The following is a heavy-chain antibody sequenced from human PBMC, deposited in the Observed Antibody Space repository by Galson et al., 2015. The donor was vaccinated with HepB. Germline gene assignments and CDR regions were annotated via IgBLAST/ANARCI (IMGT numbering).Heavy chain of an antibody. J-gene: IGHJ4*02. CDR1: AYNFANYW. V-gene: IGHV5-51*01. D-gene: IGHD1-1*01. CDR2: IFPDDSDT. CDR3: ASSLATTLYFDY. Sequence: QSGAEVKKPGESPKISCKGSAYNFANYWIGWVRQMPGKGLEWMGIIFPDDSDTRYSPSFRGQVTISADKSINTAYLQWSRLKASDTAIYYCASSLATTLYFDYWGQGTLVTVSS.